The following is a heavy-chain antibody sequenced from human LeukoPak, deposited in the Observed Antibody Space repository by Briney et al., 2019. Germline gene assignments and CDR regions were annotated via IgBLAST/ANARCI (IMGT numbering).Heavy chain of an antibody. CDR2: ISYGGSNK. CDR1: GLTFSSYG. Sequence: GGSLRLSCAASGLTFSSYGMHWVRQAPGKGLEWVAVISYGGSNKYYADSVKGRFTISRDNSKNTLYLQMNGLRAEDTAVYYCAKIPWYYDSSGYSLDYWGQGTLVTVSS. D-gene: IGHD3-22*01. CDR3: AKIPWYYDSSGYSLDY. J-gene: IGHJ4*02. V-gene: IGHV3-30*18.